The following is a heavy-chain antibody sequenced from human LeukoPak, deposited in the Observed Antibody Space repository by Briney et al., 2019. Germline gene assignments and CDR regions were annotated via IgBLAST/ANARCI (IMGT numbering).Heavy chain of an antibody. V-gene: IGHV4-4*07. J-gene: IGHJ4*01. CDR3: ARDNSSRYDSGGYHF. CDR1: SGSFTTHH. CDR2: VHFSGST. Sequence: SGTLSLTCAASSGSFTTHHRASIRQPAGTPLEWVGRVHFSGSTNYNPSLRGRVAISLDKSKNELSLTLNCVCAADTAVYYCARDNSSRYDSGGYHFWGRGVLVTVSS. D-gene: IGHD3-22*01.